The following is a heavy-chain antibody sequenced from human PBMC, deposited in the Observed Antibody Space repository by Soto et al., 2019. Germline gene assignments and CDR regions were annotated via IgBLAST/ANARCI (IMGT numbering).Heavy chain of an antibody. CDR2: IRSKAYGGTT. Sequence: GGSLRLSCTASGFTFGDYAMSWFRQAPGKGLEWVGFIRSKAYGGTTEYAASVKGRFTISRDDSKSIAYLQMNSLKTEDTAVYYCTTSRYCSSTSCHPGLDYWGQGTLVTVSS. D-gene: IGHD2-2*01. CDR1: GFTFGDYA. CDR3: TTSRYCSSTSCHPGLDY. J-gene: IGHJ4*02. V-gene: IGHV3-49*03.